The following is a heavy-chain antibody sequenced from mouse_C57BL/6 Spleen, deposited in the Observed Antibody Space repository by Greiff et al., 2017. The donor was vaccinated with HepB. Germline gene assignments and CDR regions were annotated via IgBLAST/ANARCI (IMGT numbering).Heavy chain of an antibody. D-gene: IGHD4-1*01. V-gene: IGHV5-2*03. CDR1: EYEFPSHD. CDR3: ARLNWDDAMDY. J-gene: IGHJ4*01. Sequence: EVKVEESGGGLVQPGESLKLSCESNEYEFPSHDMSWVRKTPEKRLELVAAINSDGGSTYYPDTMERRFIISRDNTKKTLYLQMSSLRSEDTALYYCARLNWDDAMDYWGQGTSVTVSS. CDR2: INSDGGST.